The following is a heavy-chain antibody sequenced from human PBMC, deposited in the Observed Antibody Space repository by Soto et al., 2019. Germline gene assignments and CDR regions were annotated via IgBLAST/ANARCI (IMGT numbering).Heavy chain of an antibody. J-gene: IGHJ1*01. Sequence: QVTLKESGPVLVKPTETLTLTCTVSGFSLSNARMGVSWIRQPPGKALEWLAHIFSNDAKSYSTSRKSRLTIATATSKSQVVVTMINLATVDTATYYGARIDTDVAEYFPHWGQGTLVTVSS. D-gene: IGHD5-18*01. CDR3: ARIDTDVAEYFPH. CDR1: GFSLSNARMG. CDR2: IFSNDAK. V-gene: IGHV2-26*01.